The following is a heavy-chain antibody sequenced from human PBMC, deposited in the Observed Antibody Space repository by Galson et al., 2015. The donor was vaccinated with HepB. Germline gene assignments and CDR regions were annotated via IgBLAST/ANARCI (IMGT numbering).Heavy chain of an antibody. J-gene: IGHJ4*02. CDR2: ISAYNGNT. D-gene: IGHD3-10*01. CDR3: AILWFGELLFDY. Sequence: SVKVSCKASGYTFTSYGISWVRQAPGQGLEWMGWISAYNGNTNYAQKLQGRVTMTTDTSTSTAYMELRSLRSDDTTVYYCAILWFGELLFDYWGQGTLVTVSS. CDR1: GYTFTSYG. V-gene: IGHV1-18*01.